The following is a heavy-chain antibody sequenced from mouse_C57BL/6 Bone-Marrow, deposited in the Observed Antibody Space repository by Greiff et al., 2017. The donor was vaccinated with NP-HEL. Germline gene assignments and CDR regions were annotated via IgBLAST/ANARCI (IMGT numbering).Heavy chain of an antibody. J-gene: IGHJ1*03. CDR2: ISNGGGST. V-gene: IGHV5-12*01. D-gene: IGHD1-1*01. Sequence: EVHLVESGGGLVQPGGSLKLSCAASGFTFSDYYMYWVRQTPEKRLEWVAYISNGGGSTYYPDNAKNTLYLQMSRLKSEDTAMYYCARHPYGSSYWYFDVWGTGTTVTVSS. CDR1: GFTFSDYY. CDR3: ARHPYGSSYWYFDV.